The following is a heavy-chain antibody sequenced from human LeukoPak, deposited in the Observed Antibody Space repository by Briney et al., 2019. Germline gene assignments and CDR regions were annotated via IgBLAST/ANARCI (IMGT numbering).Heavy chain of an antibody. CDR3: ARAVAVAVWFDP. J-gene: IGHJ5*02. D-gene: IGHD6-19*01. CDR2: MNPNSGNT. CDR1: GYTFTSYD. Sequence: ASVKVSCKASGYTFTSYDINWVRQATGQGLEWMGWMNPNSGNTGYAQKLQGRVTITRNTSISTAYMELSSLRSEDTAVYYCARAVAVAVWFDPWGQGTLVTVSS. V-gene: IGHV1-8*03.